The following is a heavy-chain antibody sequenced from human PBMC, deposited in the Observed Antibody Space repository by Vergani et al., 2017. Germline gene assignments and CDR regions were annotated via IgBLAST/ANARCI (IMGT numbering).Heavy chain of an antibody. Sequence: QVQLQESGPGLVRPSETLSLTCTVSGCSLSGYHWNWIRQTPGEGLEWIGYVEDSGYFNYNPSLKTRVSRSVDTSKNQFSLTLTSVTAADTAVYYCARDNKQLRPRAFDLWGQGTMVTVSS. J-gene: IGHJ3*01. CDR3: ARDNKQLRPRAFDL. CDR1: GCSLSGYH. CDR2: VEDSGYF. V-gene: IGHV4-59*12. D-gene: IGHD4-23*01.